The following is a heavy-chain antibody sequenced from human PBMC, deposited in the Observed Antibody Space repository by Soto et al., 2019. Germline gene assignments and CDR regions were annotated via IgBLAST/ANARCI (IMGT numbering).Heavy chain of an antibody. J-gene: IGHJ1*01. CDR1: GYTFASYA. CDR2: IDPAKGNT. D-gene: IGHD3-10*01. Sequence: GASVKVSCKASGYTFASYALHWVRQAPGQGLEWMGWIDPAKGNTEYSQKFQDRLTITSDRSANTADMELSALRSDDTAVYYCVRENQRVPGHWGQGTLVT. CDR3: VRENQRVPGH. V-gene: IGHV1-3*01.